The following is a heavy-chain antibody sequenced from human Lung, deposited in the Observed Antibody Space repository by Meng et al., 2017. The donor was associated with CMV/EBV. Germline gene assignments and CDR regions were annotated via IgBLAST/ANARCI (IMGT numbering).Heavy chain of an antibody. CDR2: ISLNTGTP. J-gene: IGHJ5*02. V-gene: IGHV7-4-1*02. Sequence: QVPLVASWNESKTAGASVKVSCKASGSTFSTYPINWVRPAQGRGLEWMGCISLNTGTPTYTQGFTGRSVFSLDTSVSTAYLQISSLKAEDTAVYYCARGGNFDPWGQGTLVTVSS. D-gene: IGHD2/OR15-2a*01. CDR1: GSTFSTYP. CDR3: ARGGNFDP.